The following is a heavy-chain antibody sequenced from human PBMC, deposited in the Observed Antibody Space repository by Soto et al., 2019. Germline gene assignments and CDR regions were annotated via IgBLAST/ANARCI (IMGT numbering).Heavy chain of an antibody. V-gene: IGHV4-34*01. J-gene: IGHJ5*02. CDR1: GGSFTDHY. Sequence: PSETLSLTCAVYGGSFTDHYWNWIRQTPGKGLEWIGEINHSGRTTYNPSLKSRVTMSVDTSKNQFSLKLTSVTAADTAVYYCARDVTSAYASSWGQGTLVTVSS. CDR2: INHSGRT. D-gene: IGHD5-12*01. CDR3: ARDVTSAYASS.